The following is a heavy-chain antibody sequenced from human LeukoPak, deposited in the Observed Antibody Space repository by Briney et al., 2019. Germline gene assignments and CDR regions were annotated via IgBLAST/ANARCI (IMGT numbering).Heavy chain of an antibody. V-gene: IGHV3-21*01. D-gene: IGHD6-25*01. Sequence: PGGSLRLSCAASGFTFSTYNMNWVRQAPGKGLEWVSSISSSSSYIYYADSVKGRFTISRDNTKNSLYLQMNSLRAENTAVYYCARPATDYYYYYMGVWGKGTTVTVSS. CDR2: ISSSSSYI. CDR1: GFTFSTYN. CDR3: ARPATDYYYYYMGV. J-gene: IGHJ6*03.